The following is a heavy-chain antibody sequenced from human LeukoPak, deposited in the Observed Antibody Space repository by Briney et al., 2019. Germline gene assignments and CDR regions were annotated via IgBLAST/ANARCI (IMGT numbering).Heavy chain of an antibody. CDR3: ARETNYYDSSAEEDWYFDL. D-gene: IGHD3-22*01. CDR2: IYYSGST. J-gene: IGHJ2*01. V-gene: IGHV4-59*01. Sequence: SETLSLTCTVSGASISSYYWSWIRQPPGKGLEWIGYIYYSGSTNYNPSLKSRVTISVDTSKNQFSLKLSTVTAADTAVYYCARETNYYDSSAEEDWYFDLWGRGTLVTVSS. CDR1: GASISSYY.